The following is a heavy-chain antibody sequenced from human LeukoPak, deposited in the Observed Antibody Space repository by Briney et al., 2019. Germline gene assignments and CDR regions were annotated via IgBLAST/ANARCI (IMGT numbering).Heavy chain of an antibody. Sequence: SETLSLTCTVSGGSISSYYWSWIRQPPGKGLEWIGYIYTSGSTNYDPSLKSRVTISVDTSKNQFSLKLSSVTAADTAVYYCARASSDFRTGYYYYYMDVWGKGTTVTVSS. V-gene: IGHV4-4*09. J-gene: IGHJ6*03. CDR3: ARASSDFRTGYYYYYMDV. CDR1: GGSISSYY. CDR2: IYTSGST. D-gene: IGHD1-14*01.